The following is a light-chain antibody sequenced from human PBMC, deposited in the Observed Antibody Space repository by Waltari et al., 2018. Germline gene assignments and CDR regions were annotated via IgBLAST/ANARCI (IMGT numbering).Light chain of an antibody. CDR2: GKN. CDR1: SLRTYY. CDR3: HSRDSSGDVL. V-gene: IGLV3-19*01. J-gene: IGLJ2*01. Sequence: SSELTQDPAVSVALGQTVRLTCQGDSLRTYYVSLFHQKPGQAPALVIYGKNNRPSGIPDRFSASSAGSTASLTIIGAQAEDEADYYCHSRDSSGDVLIGGGTKLTVV.